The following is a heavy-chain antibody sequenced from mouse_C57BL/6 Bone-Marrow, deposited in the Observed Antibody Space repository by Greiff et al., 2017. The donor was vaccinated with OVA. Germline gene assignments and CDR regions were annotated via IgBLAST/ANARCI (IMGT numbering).Heavy chain of an antibody. Sequence: VKLMESGPGLVAPSQSLSITCTVSGFSLTSYGVDWVRQPPGKGLEWLGVILGGGSTNYNSAPMSRLSISKDNSKSQVFLKMNSRQTEDTAMYDGAKHYYGPESMDYWGQGTSVTVSS. CDR3: AKHYYGPESMDY. CDR2: ILGGGST. D-gene: IGHD1-2*01. CDR1: GFSLTSYG. J-gene: IGHJ4*01. V-gene: IGHV2-9*01.